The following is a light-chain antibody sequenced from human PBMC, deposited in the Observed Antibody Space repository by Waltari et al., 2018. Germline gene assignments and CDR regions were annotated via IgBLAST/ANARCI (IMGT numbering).Light chain of an antibody. Sequence: QSALTQPPSASGSPGQSVTISCTGTSSDVGGYNYVSWYQQHPGKAPKLMIYEVSKRPSGVPDRFSGSKSGNTASLTVDGLQAEDEADYYCSSYAGSNNFVFGTGTKVTVL. CDR3: SSYAGSNNFV. CDR1: SSDVGGYNY. V-gene: IGLV2-8*01. J-gene: IGLJ1*01. CDR2: EVS.